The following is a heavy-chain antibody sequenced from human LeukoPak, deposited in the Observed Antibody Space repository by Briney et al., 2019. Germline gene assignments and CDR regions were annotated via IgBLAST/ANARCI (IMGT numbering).Heavy chain of an antibody. J-gene: IGHJ3*02. V-gene: IGHV4-39*07. CDR1: GGSISSSSYY. CDR3: AYGYTYAFDI. Sequence: PSETLSLTCTVSGGSISSSSYYWGWIRQPPGKGLEWIGSIYYSGSTYYNPSLKSRVTISVDTSKNQFSLKLSSVTAADTAVYYCAYGYTYAFDIWGQGTMVTVSS. CDR2: IYYSGST. D-gene: IGHD5-18*01.